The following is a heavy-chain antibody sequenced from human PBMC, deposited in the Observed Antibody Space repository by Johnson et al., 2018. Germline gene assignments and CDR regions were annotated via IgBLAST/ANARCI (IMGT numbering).Heavy chain of an antibody. Sequence: VQLLQSGGGLVQPGRSLRLSCAASRFIFDDYAMHWVRQAPGKGLEWVSGISWNSGTRGYAAFVKGRFTLPRDNAKNSLYLQMTSMRGEDTALYFCEKDGDSNGFPLFQHWGQGTLVTVSS. CDR2: ISWNSGTR. D-gene: IGHD3-22*01. V-gene: IGHV3-9*01. CDR3: EKDGDSNGFPLFQH. J-gene: IGHJ1*01. CDR1: RFIFDDYA.